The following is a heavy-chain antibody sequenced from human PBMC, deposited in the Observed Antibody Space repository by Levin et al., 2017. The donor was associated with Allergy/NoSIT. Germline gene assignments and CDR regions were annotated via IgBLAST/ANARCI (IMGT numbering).Heavy chain of an antibody. D-gene: IGHD6-19*01. CDR1: GGSISSYY. CDR2: IYYSGST. V-gene: IGHV4-59*01. CDR3: ARSSGFTVAGYFQH. Sequence: SETLSLTCTVSGGSISSYYWSWIRQPPGKGLEWIGYIYYSGSTNYNPSLKSRVTISVDTSKNQFSLKLSSVTAADTAVYYCARSSGFTVAGYFQHWGQGTLVTVSS. J-gene: IGHJ1*01.